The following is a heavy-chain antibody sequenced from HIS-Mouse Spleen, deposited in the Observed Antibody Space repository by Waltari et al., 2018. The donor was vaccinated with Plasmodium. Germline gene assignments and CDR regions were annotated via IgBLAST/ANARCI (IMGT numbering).Heavy chain of an antibody. CDR3: ASSWYWYFDL. CDR2: IKQDGSEK. CDR1: GLTFSSYW. V-gene: IGHV3-7*01. Sequence: EVQLVESGGGLVQPGGSLSLYWAAYGLTFSSYWMSWVRQAPGKGLEWVANIKQDGSEKYYVDSVKGRFTISRDNAKNSLYLQMNSLRAEDTAVYYCASSWYWYFDLWGRGTLVTVSS. D-gene: IGHD6-13*01. J-gene: IGHJ2*01.